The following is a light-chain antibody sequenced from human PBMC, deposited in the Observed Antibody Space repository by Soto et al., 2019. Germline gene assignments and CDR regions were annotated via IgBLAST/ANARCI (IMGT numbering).Light chain of an antibody. Sequence: EIVLTQSPATLSLSPGERATLSCRASQSVSSFLAWYQQKPGQAPRLLIYDASNRATGIPARFSGSGSGTGFTLTISSLEPEDFALYYCQQRSSWPRTFGQGTKV. CDR2: DAS. V-gene: IGKV3-11*01. CDR1: QSVSSF. J-gene: IGKJ1*01. CDR3: QQRSSWPRT.